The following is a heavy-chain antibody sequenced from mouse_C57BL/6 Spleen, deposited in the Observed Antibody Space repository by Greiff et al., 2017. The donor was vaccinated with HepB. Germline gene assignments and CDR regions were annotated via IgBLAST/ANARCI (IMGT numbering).Heavy chain of an antibody. CDR2: IDPETGGT. CDR3: TRSGYYVCFDY. Sequence: VQLQQSGAELVRPGASVTLSCKASGYTFTDYEMHWVKQTPVHGLEWIGAIDPETGGTAYNQKFKGKAILTADKSSSTAYMELRSLTSEDSAVYYCTRSGYYVCFDYWGQGTTLTVSS. J-gene: IGHJ2*01. CDR1: GYTFTDYE. D-gene: IGHD2-3*01. V-gene: IGHV1-15*01.